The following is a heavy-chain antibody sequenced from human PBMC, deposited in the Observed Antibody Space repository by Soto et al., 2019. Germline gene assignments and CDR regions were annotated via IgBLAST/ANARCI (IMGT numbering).Heavy chain of an antibody. Sequence: EVQLLESGGGLVQSGGSLRLSCVASGFTFSDYAMNWVRQAPGESLEWVAGITGNGATTYYVDSVKGRFTITRDNSRDMLYLQVNSLRAEGTAAYYCARRDYPDSRGFAPLCHRWGQGTLVTVPS. CDR3: ARRDYPDSRGFAPLCHR. CDR2: ITGNGATT. CDR1: GFTFSDYA. D-gene: IGHD3-22*01. J-gene: IGHJ1*01. V-gene: IGHV3-23*01.